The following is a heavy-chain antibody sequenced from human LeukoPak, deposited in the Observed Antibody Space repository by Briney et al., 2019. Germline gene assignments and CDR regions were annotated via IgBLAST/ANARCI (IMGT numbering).Heavy chain of an antibody. CDR1: GYSFSDYW. D-gene: IGHD2-15*01. V-gene: IGHV5-51*01. Sequence: GESLKISCQGSGYSFSDYWIGWVRQMPGKGLEWMGIIYPGDSDTRYSPSFQGQVTISADKSISTAYLQWSSLKASDTAMYYCARHNGCSGGSCYFDYWGQGTLVTVSS. J-gene: IGHJ4*02. CDR3: ARHNGCSGGSCYFDY. CDR2: IYPGDSDT.